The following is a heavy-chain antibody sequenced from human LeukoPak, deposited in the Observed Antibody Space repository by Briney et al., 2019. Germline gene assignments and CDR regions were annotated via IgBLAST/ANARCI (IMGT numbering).Heavy chain of an antibody. Sequence: ASVKVSCKASGGTFSSYAISWVRQAPGQGLEWMGWISAYDGVTKYAQNLQGRVTMTTDTSTTTAYMELRSLRSDDTAVYFCARDPSNSVGSRIYFDYWGQGTLITVSS. CDR2: ISAYDGVT. D-gene: IGHD2-15*01. J-gene: IGHJ4*02. CDR3: ARDPSNSVGSRIYFDY. CDR1: GGTFSSYA. V-gene: IGHV1-18*01.